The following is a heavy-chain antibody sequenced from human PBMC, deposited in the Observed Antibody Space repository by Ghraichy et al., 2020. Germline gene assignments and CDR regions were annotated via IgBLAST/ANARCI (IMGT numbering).Heavy chain of an antibody. CDR3: ARVVVTGPFGMDV. Sequence: GGSLRLSCAASGFTFSGYSLTWVRQAPGKGLEWVLAISSSSIYIYYEDSVKGRFTVSRDNAKNSLYLQMNSLRAEDTAVYYCARVVVTGPFGMDVWGQGTTVTVSS. CDR1: GFTFSGYS. CDR2: ISSSSIYI. J-gene: IGHJ6*02. V-gene: IGHV3-21*01. D-gene: IGHD2-21*02.